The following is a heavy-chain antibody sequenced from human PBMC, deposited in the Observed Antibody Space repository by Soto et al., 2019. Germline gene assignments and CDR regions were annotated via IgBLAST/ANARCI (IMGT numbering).Heavy chain of an antibody. V-gene: IGHV3-23*01. CDR3: AKSGSRAVAGSAPAY. CDR2: ISGSGGNT. D-gene: IGHD6-19*01. Sequence: GGSLRLSCAASGFTFSSYAMSWVRQAPGKGLEWVSAISGSGGNTYYAHSVKGRFTISRDNSKNTLYMQMNSLRAEDTAVYYCAKSGSRAVAGSAPAYWGQGTLVTVSS. CDR1: GFTFSSYA. J-gene: IGHJ4*02.